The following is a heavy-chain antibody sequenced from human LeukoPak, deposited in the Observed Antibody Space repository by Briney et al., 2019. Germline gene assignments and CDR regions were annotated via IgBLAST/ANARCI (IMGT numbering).Heavy chain of an antibody. CDR1: GFTFSGYA. V-gene: IGHV3-23*01. J-gene: IGHJ4*02. CDR2: ISASGGST. CDR3: AVRYNSSGYYYFHY. D-gene: IGHD3-22*01. Sequence: GGSLRLSCTASGFTFSGYAMSWVRQAPGKGLEWVSAISASGGSTYYADSVKGRFTISRDNSKNTMYLQMNSLRAEDTAVYYCAVRYNSSGYYYFHYWGQGTLVTVSS.